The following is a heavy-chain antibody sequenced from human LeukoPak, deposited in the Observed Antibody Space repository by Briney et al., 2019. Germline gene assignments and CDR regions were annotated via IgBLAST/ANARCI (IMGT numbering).Heavy chain of an antibody. CDR2: ISSSSSTI. CDR1: GFTFSSYS. J-gene: IGHJ4*02. Sequence: PGGSLRLSCAASGFTFSSYSMNWVRQAPGQGLEWVSYISSSSSTIYYADSVKGRFTISRDNAKNSLYLQMNSLRAEDTAVYYCARDGSGGWLNNKLVYWGQGTLVTVSS. V-gene: IGHV3-48*04. D-gene: IGHD6-19*01. CDR3: ARDGSGGWLNNKLVY.